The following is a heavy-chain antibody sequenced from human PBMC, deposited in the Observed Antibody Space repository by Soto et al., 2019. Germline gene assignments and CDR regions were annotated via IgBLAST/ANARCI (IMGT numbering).Heavy chain of an antibody. CDR2: ISDSGGTT. Sequence: EVQLLESGGGLVQPGGSLRLSCAASGFTFRSNAMSWVRQAPGKGLEWVSAISDSGGTTYYADSVQGRFTISRDNSKNTVYLQMNSLRDEDTAVYYCAKPMTTDDYYYYMDVWGKGTTVTVSS. J-gene: IGHJ6*03. CDR1: GFTFRSNA. V-gene: IGHV3-23*01. D-gene: IGHD4-17*01. CDR3: AKPMTTDDYYYYMDV.